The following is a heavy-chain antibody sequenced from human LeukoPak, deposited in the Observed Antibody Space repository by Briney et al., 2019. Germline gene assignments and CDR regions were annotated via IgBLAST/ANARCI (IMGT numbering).Heavy chain of an antibody. V-gene: IGHV3-7*01. CDR1: GFTFSNYW. D-gene: IGHD2-21*02. CDR3: ARRYCGGDCHSPYFDY. J-gene: IGHJ4*02. CDR2: IMQDGSEK. Sequence: PGGSLRLSCAASGFTFSNYWMSWVRQAPGKGLEWVANIMQDGSEKYYVDSVKGRFTIPRDNAKNSLYLQMNSLRAEDTAVYYCARRYCGGDCHSPYFDYWGQGTLVTVSS.